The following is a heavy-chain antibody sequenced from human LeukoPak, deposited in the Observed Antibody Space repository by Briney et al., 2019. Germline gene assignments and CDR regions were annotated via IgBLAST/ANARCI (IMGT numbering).Heavy chain of an antibody. CDR2: ISGSGGIT. CDR1: GFXFSSYS. D-gene: IGHD3-10*01. Sequence: GGSLRLSCAASGFXFSSYSITWVRQAPGKGLEWVSVISGSGGITYYADSVKGRFTISRDNSKNTLYLQMNSLRVEDTAVYYCARAAMVRGVDYFDYWGQGTLATVSS. V-gene: IGHV3-23*01. J-gene: IGHJ4*02. CDR3: ARAAMVRGVDYFDY.